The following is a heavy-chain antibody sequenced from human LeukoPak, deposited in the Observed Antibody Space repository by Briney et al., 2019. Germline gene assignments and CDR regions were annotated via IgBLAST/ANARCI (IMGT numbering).Heavy chain of an antibody. CDR3: AKEGTGIHFDY. CDR1: GFTFSSNA. J-gene: IGHJ4*02. V-gene: IGHV3-30-3*01. Sequence: PGGSLRLSCAASGFTFSSNAIHWVRQAPGKGLEWVAEISYDGGNTYYADSVKGRFTISRDNSKNTLYLQMNSPRAEDTAVYYCAKEGTGIHFDYWGQGTLVTVSS. D-gene: IGHD1-1*01. CDR2: ISYDGGNT.